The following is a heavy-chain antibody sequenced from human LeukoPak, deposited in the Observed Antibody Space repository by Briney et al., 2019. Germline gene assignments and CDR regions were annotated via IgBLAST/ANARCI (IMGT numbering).Heavy chain of an antibody. Sequence: GGSLRLSCAASGFTFSSYAMSWVRQAPGEGLEWVSAISGSGGSTYYADSVKGRFTISRDNSKNTLYLQMNSLRAEDTAVYYCAKDRQQLVRPEYFQHWGQGTLVTVSS. D-gene: IGHD6-13*01. CDR3: AKDRQQLVRPEYFQH. V-gene: IGHV3-23*01. CDR2: ISGSGGST. CDR1: GFTFSSYA. J-gene: IGHJ1*01.